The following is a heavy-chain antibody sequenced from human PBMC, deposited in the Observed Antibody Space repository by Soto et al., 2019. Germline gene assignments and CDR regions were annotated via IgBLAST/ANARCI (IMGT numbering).Heavy chain of an antibody. Sequence: GASVKVSCKASGGTFSSYAISWVRQAPGQGLEWMGGIIPIFGTANYAQKFQGRVTITADESTSTAYMELSSLRSEDTAVYYCARGQPGIAAAGQDGRLDYWGQGTLVTVSS. D-gene: IGHD6-13*01. V-gene: IGHV1-69*13. J-gene: IGHJ4*02. CDR2: IIPIFGTA. CDR1: GGTFSSYA. CDR3: ARGQPGIAAAGQDGRLDY.